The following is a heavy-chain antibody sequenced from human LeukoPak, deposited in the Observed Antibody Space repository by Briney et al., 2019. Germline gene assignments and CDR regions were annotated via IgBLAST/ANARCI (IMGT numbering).Heavy chain of an antibody. D-gene: IGHD2-2*01. CDR1: GYTFTGYY. CDR3: ARGYCSSTSCRSSNHDY. V-gene: IGHV1-2*02. CDR2: INPNSGGT. Sequence: ASVKVSCKASGYTFTGYYMHWVRQPPGQGLEWMGWINPNSGGTNYAQKFQDRVTMTRDTSISTAYMELSRLRSDGTAVYYCARGYCSSTSCRSSNHDYWGQGTLVTVSS. J-gene: IGHJ4*02.